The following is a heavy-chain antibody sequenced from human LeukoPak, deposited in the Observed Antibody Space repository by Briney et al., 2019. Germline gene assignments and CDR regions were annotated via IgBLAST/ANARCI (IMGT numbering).Heavy chain of an antibody. Sequence: GGSLRLSCAASGFTFGNYWMSWVRQAPGKGLEWVSSINNGGGGTFFADSVKGRFTISRDDSSSMVYLQMNSLSDEDTAVYYCARSGLATCHYWGQGTSVTVSS. CDR3: ARSGLATCHY. CDR1: GFTFGNYW. CDR2: INNGGGGT. D-gene: IGHD3-10*01. J-gene: IGHJ4*02. V-gene: IGHV3-23*01.